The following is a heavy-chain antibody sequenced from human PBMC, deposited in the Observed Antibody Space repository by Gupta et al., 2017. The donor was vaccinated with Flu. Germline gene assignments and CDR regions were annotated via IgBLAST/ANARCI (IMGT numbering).Heavy chain of an antibody. D-gene: IGHD1-26*01. CDR3: AKDRVGWAKEPSDY. CDR1: GVPFNIFFNYG. CDR2: SSGNGVST. V-gene: IGHV3-23*01. J-gene: IGHJ4*01. Sequence: EVQVLESGGDLVQPGGSLRLPCTVSGVPFNIFFNYGMTWVRQAPGRGLEWVSGSSGNGVSTYYGDSVKGRFTISRDNTKNMVSLQMNSLRAEDTGVYYCAKDRVGWAKEPSDYWGHGTLVIVSS.